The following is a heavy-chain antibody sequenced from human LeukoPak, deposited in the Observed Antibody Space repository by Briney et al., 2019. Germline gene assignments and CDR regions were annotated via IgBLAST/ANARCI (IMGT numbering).Heavy chain of an antibody. Sequence: GGPLRLSCAASGFRLDAFGMSWVRQVPGKGLEWVSGIEWNGGRREYADSVKGRFTISRDNAKNSLYLQMKNLRAEDTALYYCASVPDDASGNSRYYFKTWGQGTLVTVSS. V-gene: IGHV3-20*04. J-gene: IGHJ4*02. CDR3: ASVPDDASGNSRYYFKT. CDR2: IEWNGGRR. CDR1: GFRLDAFG. D-gene: IGHD3-22*01.